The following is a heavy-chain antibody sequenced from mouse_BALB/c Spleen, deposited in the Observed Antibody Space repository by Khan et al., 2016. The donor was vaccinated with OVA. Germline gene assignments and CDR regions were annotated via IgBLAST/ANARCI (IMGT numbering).Heavy chain of an antibody. CDR3: ARGYFGNYEFAY. V-gene: IGHV1S132*01. J-gene: IGHJ3*01. CDR1: GYTFTSYW. D-gene: IGHD2-1*01. Sequence: QVRLQQSGAELVKPGASVKLSCKTSGYTFTSYWIQWVKQRPGQGLGWIGQIFPGTGTTYYNENFKGKATLTIDTSSTTAYMQRSSLTSEDSAVYFCARGYFGNYEFAYWGQGTLVTVSA. CDR2: IFPGTGTT.